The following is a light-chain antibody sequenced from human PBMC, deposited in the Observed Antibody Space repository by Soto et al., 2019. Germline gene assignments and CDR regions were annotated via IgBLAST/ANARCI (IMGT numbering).Light chain of an antibody. CDR2: EVN. CDR3: SSYAGSNNLV. J-gene: IGLJ2*01. Sequence: QPVLTQPPSASGSPGQSVTISCTGTSSDVGGYNYVSWYQQHPGKAPKLMIYEVNKRPSGVPDHFSGSKSGNSASLTVSGLQAEDEADYYCSSYAGSNNLVFGGGTKVTVL. V-gene: IGLV2-8*01. CDR1: SSDVGGYNY.